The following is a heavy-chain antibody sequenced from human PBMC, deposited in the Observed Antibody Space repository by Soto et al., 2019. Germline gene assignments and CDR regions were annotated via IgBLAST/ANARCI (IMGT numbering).Heavy chain of an antibody. Sequence: GASVKVSCKTSGYTFTDYGITWVRQAPGQGLEWVGWITPHNDKTRYAQRVQGRATMTADTSTRMAYMELKSLTSDDTAVYYCARGRTIPPDYWGQGTLVTVSS. CDR3: ARGRTIPPDY. V-gene: IGHV1-18*01. J-gene: IGHJ4*02. CDR1: GYTFTDYG. CDR2: ITPHNDKT. D-gene: IGHD1-1*01.